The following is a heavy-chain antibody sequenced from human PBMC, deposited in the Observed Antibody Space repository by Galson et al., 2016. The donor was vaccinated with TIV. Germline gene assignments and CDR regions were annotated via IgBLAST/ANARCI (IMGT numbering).Heavy chain of an antibody. Sequence: SLRLSCAASGFTFSNFAINWVRQAPGKGLEWVSVISGSGGRTTYADSLKGRFTITRNNSKNTAYLQMNSLRADDTAIYYCAKDRGSGWYENWFDPWGQGTRVTVSS. CDR2: ISGSGGRT. D-gene: IGHD6-19*01. CDR1: GFTFSNFA. V-gene: IGHV3-23*01. J-gene: IGHJ5*02. CDR3: AKDRGSGWYENWFDP.